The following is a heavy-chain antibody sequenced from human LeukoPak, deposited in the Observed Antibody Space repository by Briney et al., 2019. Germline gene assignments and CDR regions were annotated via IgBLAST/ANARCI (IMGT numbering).Heavy chain of an antibody. CDR1: GVSFSGYY. Sequence: RSSETLSLTCAVYGVSFSGYYWSWIRQPPGKGLEWIGEINHSGSTNYNPSLKSRVTISVDTSKNQFSLKLSSVTAADTAVYYCARGPSHFDYWGQGTLVTVSS. CDR3: ARGPSHFDY. V-gene: IGHV4-34*01. J-gene: IGHJ4*02. CDR2: INHSGST.